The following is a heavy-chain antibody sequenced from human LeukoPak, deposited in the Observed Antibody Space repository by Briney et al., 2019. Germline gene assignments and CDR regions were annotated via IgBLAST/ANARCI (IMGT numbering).Heavy chain of an antibody. D-gene: IGHD3-16*01. CDR1: GFTFDDYA. V-gene: IGHV3-23*01. CDR3: AKDLSAGFYDYVWGSPFDY. CDR2: ISGSGGST. Sequence: GGSLRLSCAASGFTFDDYAMHWVRQAPGKGLEWVSAISGSGGSTYYADSVKGRFTISRDNSKNTLYLQMNSLRAEDTAVYYCAKDLSAGFYDYVWGSPFDYWGQGTLVTVSS. J-gene: IGHJ4*02.